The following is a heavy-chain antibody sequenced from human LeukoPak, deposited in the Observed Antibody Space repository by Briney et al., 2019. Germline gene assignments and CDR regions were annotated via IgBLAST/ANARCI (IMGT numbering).Heavy chain of an antibody. Sequence: GGSLRLSCAASGLSLSGYGMHWVRQAPGKGLEWLAVISNDGSNKYYADSVKGRLTISRDNSKNTLYLQMNSLRAEDTAIYYCAKGPGKLVVVVSTFDYWGQGTLVTVSA. J-gene: IGHJ4*02. D-gene: IGHD2-21*01. V-gene: IGHV3-30*18. CDR1: GLSLSGYG. CDR2: ISNDGSNK. CDR3: AKGPGKLVVVVSTFDY.